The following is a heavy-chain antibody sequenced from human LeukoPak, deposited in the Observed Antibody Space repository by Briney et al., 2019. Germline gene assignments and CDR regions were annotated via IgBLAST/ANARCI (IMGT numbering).Heavy chain of an antibody. J-gene: IGHJ4*02. CDR1: GFTFSSNG. D-gene: IGHD6-6*01. CDR2: IQYDGSKK. V-gene: IGHV3-30*02. Sequence: GGSLRLSCVASGFTFSSNGMHWVRQAPGKGLEWVTFIQYDGSKKYYADSVKGRFTISRDNSKNTLYLEMNSLRAEDTAVYYCARVVYSSSSYDFDYWGQGTLVTVSS. CDR3: ARVVYSSSSYDFDY.